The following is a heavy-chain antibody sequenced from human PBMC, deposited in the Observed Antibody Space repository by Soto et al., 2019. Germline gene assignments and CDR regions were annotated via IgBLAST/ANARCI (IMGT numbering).Heavy chain of an antibody. V-gene: IGHV1-3*01. Sequence: QVQLVQSGAEVKKPGASVKVSCKASGYTFTSYAMHWVRQAPGQRLEWMGWINAGNGNTKYSQKFQGRVTITRATSASTAYMELSSLRSEDTAVYYCARVRSLDSNWFDPWGQGTLVTVSS. D-gene: IGHD2-2*03. CDR1: GYTFTSYA. J-gene: IGHJ5*02. CDR3: ARVRSLDSNWFDP. CDR2: INAGNGNT.